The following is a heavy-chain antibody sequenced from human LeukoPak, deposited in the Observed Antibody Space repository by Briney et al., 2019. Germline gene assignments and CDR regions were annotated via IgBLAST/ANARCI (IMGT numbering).Heavy chain of an antibody. CDR1: GGSISSYY. CDR3: AGDMRYFDWLTNYYYYYMDV. V-gene: IGHV4-59*01. CDR2: IYYSGST. D-gene: IGHD3-9*01. Sequence: PSETLSLTCTVSGGSISSYYWSWIRQPPGKGLEWIGYIYYSGSTNYNPSLKSRVTISVDTSKNQFSLKLSSVTAADTAVYYCAGDMRYFDWLTNYYYYYMDVWGKGTTVTISS. J-gene: IGHJ6*03.